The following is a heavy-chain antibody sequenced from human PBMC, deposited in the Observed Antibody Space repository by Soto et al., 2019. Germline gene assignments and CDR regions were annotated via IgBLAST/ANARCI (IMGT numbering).Heavy chain of an antibody. V-gene: IGHV4-59*01. CDR2: ISYSGST. J-gene: IGHJ4*02. CDR3: ARGSDGDYSDY. D-gene: IGHD3-16*01. Sequence: PSETLSLTCTVSGGSISNYYWPWIRQPPGKGLEWIGYISYSGSTTXKPSLKSRVTISLDTSNKQFALKLSSVTAADTAVYYCARGSDGDYSDYWGQGTLVTVS. CDR1: GGSISNYY.